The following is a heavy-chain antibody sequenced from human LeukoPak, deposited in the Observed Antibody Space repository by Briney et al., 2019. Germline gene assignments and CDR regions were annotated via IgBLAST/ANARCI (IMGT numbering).Heavy chain of an antibody. J-gene: IGHJ4*02. V-gene: IGHV3-30*18. Sequence: PGGSLRLSCAASGFTFSTYGMHWVRQAPGKGLEWVAVISYDGSNKYYANSVKGRFTISRDNSKNTLYLQMNSLRAEDTAVYYCAKGDSGYYTFFDYWGQGTLVTVSS. D-gene: IGHD3-22*01. CDR1: GFTFSTYG. CDR2: ISYDGSNK. CDR3: AKGDSGYYTFFDY.